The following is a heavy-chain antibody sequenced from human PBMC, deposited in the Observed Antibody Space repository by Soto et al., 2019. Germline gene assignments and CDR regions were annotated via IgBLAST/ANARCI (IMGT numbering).Heavy chain of an antibody. CDR1: GFTFGCYA. J-gene: IGHJ6*02. Sequence: GGSLRLSCTASGFTFGCYAMSWVRQAPGKGLECVGFIRGKAYGGTTEYAASVKGRFTISRDDSKSIAYLQMNSLKTEDTAVYYCXRVREWLIRYYYYGMDVWGQGTAVTVSS. D-gene: IGHD6-19*01. CDR3: XRVREWLIRYYYYGMDV. CDR2: IRGKAYGGTT. V-gene: IGHV3-49*04.